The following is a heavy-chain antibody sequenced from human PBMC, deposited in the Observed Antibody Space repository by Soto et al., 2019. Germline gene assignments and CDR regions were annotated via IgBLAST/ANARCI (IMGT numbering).Heavy chain of an antibody. D-gene: IGHD1-26*01. CDR2: IYHTEST. J-gene: IGHJ4*02. Sequence: PSETLSLTCAVSGHSISSGFYYWGWVRQPPGKGLEWIGSIYHTESTYYNPSLKSRVTMSVDTSKNQLSLKLSSMTAADTAVYYCARDNGNYYPYFDSWGQGTLVTVSS. V-gene: IGHV4-38-2*02. CDR1: GHSISSGFYY. CDR3: ARDNGNYYPYFDS.